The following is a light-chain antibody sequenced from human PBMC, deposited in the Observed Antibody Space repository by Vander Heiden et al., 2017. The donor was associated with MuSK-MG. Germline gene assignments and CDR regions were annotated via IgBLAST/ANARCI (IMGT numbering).Light chain of an antibody. CDR1: QHIASW. CDR3: QQANSFPLS. V-gene: IGKV1-12*01. CDR2: AAS. Sequence: IPMSQSPSSVSASVGDKVTITCRASQHIASWLAWYQQKPGRAPKLLIYAASSLQSGVPSRFSGSGSATDFTLTISSLQPEDFATYYCQQANSFPLSFGGGTKVEIK. J-gene: IGKJ4*01.